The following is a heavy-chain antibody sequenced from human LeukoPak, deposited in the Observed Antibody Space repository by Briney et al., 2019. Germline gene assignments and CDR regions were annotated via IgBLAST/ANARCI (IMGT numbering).Heavy chain of an antibody. V-gene: IGHV1-69*06. J-gene: IGHJ4*02. CDR1: GGTFSSYA. CDR2: IIPIFGTA. Sequence: ASVKVSCKASGGTFSSYAISWVRQAPGQGLEWMGGIIPIFGTANYAQKFQGRVTITADKSTSTAYMELSSLRSEDTAVYYCARVVKYSSGPLTDLLPYYFDYWGQGTLVTVSS. D-gene: IGHD6-19*01. CDR3: ARVVKYSSGPLTDLLPYYFDY.